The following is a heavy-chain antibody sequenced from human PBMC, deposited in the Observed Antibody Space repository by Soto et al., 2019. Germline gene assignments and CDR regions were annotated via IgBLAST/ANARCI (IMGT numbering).Heavy chain of an antibody. CDR2: ITGSDGRT. Sequence: EVQLLESGGGLVQPGGSLRLSCAASGFTFATYTMSWVRQTPGKGLEWVSAITGSDGRTYYADSVKGPFTISRDNSKNTLYLQMNSLGAEDTAVYYCAKNSAATIRVGFDYWGQGTLVTVSS. V-gene: IGHV3-23*01. CDR1: GFTFATYT. J-gene: IGHJ4*02. CDR3: AKNSAATIRVGFDY. D-gene: IGHD5-12*01.